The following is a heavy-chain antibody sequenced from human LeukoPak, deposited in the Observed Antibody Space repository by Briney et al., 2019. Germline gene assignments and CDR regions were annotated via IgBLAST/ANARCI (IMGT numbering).Heavy chain of an antibody. CDR2: ISSSSSHI. D-gene: IGHD6-13*01. CDR1: GFTFSSYS. V-gene: IGHV3-21*01. J-gene: IGHJ4*02. Sequence: PGESLRLSCAVSGFTFSSYSMNWVSQAPGKGLEWVSSISSSSSHIYYADSMKGRFTISRDKAKNSLYLQMNSLRAEDTAVYYCARDAAAAGEFDYWGQGALVTVSS. CDR3: ARDAAAAGEFDY.